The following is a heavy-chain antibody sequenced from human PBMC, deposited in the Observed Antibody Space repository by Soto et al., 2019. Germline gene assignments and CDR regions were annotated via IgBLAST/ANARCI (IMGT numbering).Heavy chain of an antibody. V-gene: IGHV2-5*02. J-gene: IGHJ4*02. CDR2: VYWDDDK. D-gene: IGHD1-26*01. CDR1: GFSLSTSGAG. CDR3: AYRLYSGGLTGSDYDY. Sequence: QITLKESGPTLVKPTQPLTLTCTFSGFSLSTSGAGEGWIRQPPPKALEWLAVVYWDDDKRYSPSLKSRLTIPQDSSKTQVVLTMTNMDPVDTAKYYCAYRLYSGGLTGSDYDYWGPGTRVTVSS.